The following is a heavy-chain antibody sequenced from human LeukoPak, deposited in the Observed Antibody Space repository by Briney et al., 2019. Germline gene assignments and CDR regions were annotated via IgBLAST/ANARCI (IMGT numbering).Heavy chain of an antibody. CDR1: GYTFTGYY. D-gene: IGHD5-12*01. CDR2: INPNSGGT. Sequence: ASVKDSCKASGYTFTGYYMHWVRQAPGQGLEWMGWINPNSGGTNYAQKFQGRVTMTRDTSISTAYMELSRLRSDDTAVYYCARDRPPIVATTSDAFDIWGQGTMVTVSS. V-gene: IGHV1-2*02. CDR3: ARDRPPIVATTSDAFDI. J-gene: IGHJ3*02.